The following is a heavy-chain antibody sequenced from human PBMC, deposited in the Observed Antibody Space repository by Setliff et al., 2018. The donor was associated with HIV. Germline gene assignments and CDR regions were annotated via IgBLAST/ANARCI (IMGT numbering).Heavy chain of an antibody. V-gene: IGHV4-59*01. CDR3: ARVQMAYAAFDV. CDR1: GGSISTYY. D-gene: IGHD4-17*01. Sequence: SETLSLTCTVSGGSISTYYWSWIRQPPGKGLEWIGSIYFTGSSDSNPSLKSRVTLSVDTSKHQFSLKLSSVTAADTAVYYCARVQMAYAAFDVWGQGTMVTVTS. J-gene: IGHJ3*01. CDR2: IYFTGSS.